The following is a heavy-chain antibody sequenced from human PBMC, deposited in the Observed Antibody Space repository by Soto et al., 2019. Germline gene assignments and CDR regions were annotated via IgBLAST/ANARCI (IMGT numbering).Heavy chain of an antibody. CDR3: AQGSPLLTIPDH. V-gene: IGHV1-18*01. Sequence: QVQLVQSGAEVKKPGASLKVSCTASGYTFTSSAITWVRQAPGQGLEWMGWISTYNGDTKYAQNLQIRVTSTTDTSARTAYMDLRRLKSDGTSVYYCAQGSPLLTIPDHWGQGTLVAVSS. J-gene: IGHJ4*02. CDR2: ISTYNGDT. CDR1: GYTFTSSA. D-gene: IGHD3-3*01.